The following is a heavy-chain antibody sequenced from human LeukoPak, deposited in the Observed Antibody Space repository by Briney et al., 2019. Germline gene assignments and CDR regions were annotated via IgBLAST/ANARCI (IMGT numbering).Heavy chain of an antibody. V-gene: IGHV1-2*02. Sequence: ASVKVSCKASGYTFTGYYMHWVRQAPGQGLEWMGWINPNSGGTNYAQKFQGRVTMTRDTSISTAYMELSRLRSDDTAVYYCAKINSSSWYEIEGYWGQGTLVTVSS. CDR3: AKINSSSWYEIEGY. J-gene: IGHJ4*02. D-gene: IGHD6-13*01. CDR2: INPNSGGT. CDR1: GYTFTGYY.